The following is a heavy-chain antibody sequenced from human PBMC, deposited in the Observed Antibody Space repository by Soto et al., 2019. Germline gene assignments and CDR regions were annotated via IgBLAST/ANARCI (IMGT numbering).Heavy chain of an antibody. V-gene: IGHV4-4*02. CDR1: SGSISSSNW. J-gene: IGHJ5*02. CDR2: IYHSGST. D-gene: IGHD5-12*01. Sequence: QVQLQESGPGLVKPSGTLSLTCAVSSGSISSSNWWSWVRQPPGKGLEWIGEIYHSGSTNYNPSLKSRVTISVDKSKNQFSLKLSSVTAADTAVYYCAGVVDIVAISSGFDPWGQGTLVTVSS. CDR3: AGVVDIVAISSGFDP.